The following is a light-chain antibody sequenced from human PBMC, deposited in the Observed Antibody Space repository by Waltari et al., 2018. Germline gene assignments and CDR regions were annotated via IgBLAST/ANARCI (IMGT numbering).Light chain of an antibody. J-gene: IGKJ5*01. CDR2: GVT. Sequence: VLTQFPGTLSLSPGERATLSCRASQSFSTQYLAWYPQKPGQAPRHLISGVTDRATGTPDRFSGSGSGTDYTLTISRLEPEDSALYYCQQYGTSITFGQGTRLEIK. V-gene: IGKV3-20*01. CDR1: QSFSTQY. CDR3: QQYGTSIT.